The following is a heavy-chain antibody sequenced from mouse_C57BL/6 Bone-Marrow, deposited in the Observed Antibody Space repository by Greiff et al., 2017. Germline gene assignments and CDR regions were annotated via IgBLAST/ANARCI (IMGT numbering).Heavy chain of an antibody. CDR3: ARKGIWYFDV. CDR2: IHPNSGST. V-gene: IGHV1-64*01. Sequence: QVQLQQPGAELVKPGASVKLSCKASGYTFTSYWMHWVKQRPGQGLEWIGMIHPNSGSTNYNEKFKSKAALTVDKSSSTAYMQLSSLTSEDSAVYYCARKGIWYFDVWGTGTTVTVSS. J-gene: IGHJ1*03. CDR1: GYTFTSYW.